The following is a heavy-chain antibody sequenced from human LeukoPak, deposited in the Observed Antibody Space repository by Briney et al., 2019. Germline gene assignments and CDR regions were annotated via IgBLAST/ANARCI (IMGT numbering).Heavy chain of an antibody. CDR1: GFTFSSYS. CDR3: ASDGITISGVVQYYFDY. V-gene: IGHV3-48*01. Sequence: PGGSLRLSCAASGFTFSSYSMNWVRQAPGKGLEWVSYISSSSSTIYYADSVKGRFTISRDNSKNTLSLQMNSLRAEDTAVYYCASDGITISGVVQYYFDYWGQGTLVTVSS. J-gene: IGHJ4*02. D-gene: IGHD3-3*01. CDR2: ISSSSSTI.